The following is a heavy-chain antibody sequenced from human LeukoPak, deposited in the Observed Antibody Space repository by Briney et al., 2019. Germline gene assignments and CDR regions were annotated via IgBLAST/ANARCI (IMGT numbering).Heavy chain of an antibody. CDR1: GFTFDDYA. J-gene: IGHJ6*02. Sequence: GRSLRLACAASGFTFDDYAMHWDRQAPGKGLEWVSGISWNSGSIGYANSVKGRFTISRDNAQNSLYLQMNSLRADDTALYYCAKDSSWDIVVVPAAPAFYGMDVWGQGTTVTVSS. CDR2: ISWNSGSI. CDR3: AKDSSWDIVVVPAAPAFYGMDV. D-gene: IGHD2-2*01. V-gene: IGHV3-9*01.